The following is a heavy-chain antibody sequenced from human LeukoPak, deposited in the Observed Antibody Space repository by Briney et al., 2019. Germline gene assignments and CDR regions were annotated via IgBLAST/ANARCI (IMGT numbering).Heavy chain of an antibody. V-gene: IGHV3-30-3*01. J-gene: IGHJ4*02. CDR2: ISYDDENTK. D-gene: IGHD3-10*01. CDR3: ARAGWDYGSGTYSVDF. CDR1: GFTFSNSA. Sequence: GGSLRLSCAASGFTFSNSAMHWVRQAPGKGLEWVALISYDDENTKYYAVSVKGRFTISRDNSKNTLYLQMDSLRTEDAAVYYCARAGWDYGSGTYSVDFWGQGTLVTVSS.